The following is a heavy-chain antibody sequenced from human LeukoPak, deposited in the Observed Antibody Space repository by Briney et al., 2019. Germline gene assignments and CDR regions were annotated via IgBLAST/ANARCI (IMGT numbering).Heavy chain of an antibody. CDR1: GVSIRSNY. V-gene: IGHV4-59*01. D-gene: IGHD1-14*01. Sequence: SETLSLTCTVSGVSIRSNYWSWIRQPPGKGLEWIGYIFYTGSTKYNPSLKSRVTILVDTSRNQFSLKLSSVTAADTAVYSCARGTYNSSPPDFWGQGTMVTVSS. J-gene: IGHJ3*01. CDR3: ARGTYNSSPPDF. CDR2: IFYTGST.